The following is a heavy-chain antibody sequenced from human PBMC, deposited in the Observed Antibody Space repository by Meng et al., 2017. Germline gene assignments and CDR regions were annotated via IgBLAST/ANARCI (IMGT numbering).Heavy chain of an antibody. CDR3: ARGVVYAISYIDY. CDR2: TYFRFKCYD. V-gene: IGHV6-1*02. CDR1: WDIVAGYIGG. J-gene: IGHJ4*02. D-gene: IGHD2-8*01. Sequence: QVPLQKSRPGLWQRPQTPSPTSAISWDIVAGYIGGGNWFRQSPSKGLGRRVRTYFRFKCYDDYAVSVTSRRPINPDTSTNQFSLQLNSVTPKDTAVYDCARGVVYAISYIDYWGQGTLVTVSS.